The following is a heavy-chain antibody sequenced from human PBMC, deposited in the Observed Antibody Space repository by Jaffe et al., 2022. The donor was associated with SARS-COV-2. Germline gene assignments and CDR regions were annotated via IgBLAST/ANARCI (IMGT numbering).Heavy chain of an antibody. Sequence: EVQVLESGGGLVQPGGSLRLSCAASGFTFSTHVMTWVRQAPGKGLEWVSTISGSGGTTDYADSVKGRFTISRDNPKNTMYLQMNRLRAEDTAVYFCAKAEDYYDFGLDVWGQGTTVTVSS. CDR1: GFTFSTHV. CDR3: AKAEDYYDFGLDV. CDR2: ISGSGGTT. J-gene: IGHJ6*02. V-gene: IGHV3-23*01.